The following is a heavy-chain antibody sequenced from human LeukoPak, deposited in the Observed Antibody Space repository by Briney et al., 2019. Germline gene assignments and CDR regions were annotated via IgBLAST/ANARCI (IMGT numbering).Heavy chain of an antibody. J-gene: IGHJ4*02. CDR1: GGSISSYY. CDR2: IYYSGST. D-gene: IGHD3-22*01. V-gene: IGHV4-59*06. CDR3: ARSPSGFYNDY. Sequence: SETLSLTCTVSGGSISSYYWSWIRQHPGKGPEWIGYIYYSGSTYYNPSLRSRLTISLDTSRNQFSLKLSSATAADTAVYYCARSPSGFYNDYWGQGTLVTVSS.